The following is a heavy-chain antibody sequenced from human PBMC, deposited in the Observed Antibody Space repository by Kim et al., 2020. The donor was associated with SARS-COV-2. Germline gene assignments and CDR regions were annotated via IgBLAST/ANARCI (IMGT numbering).Heavy chain of an antibody. CDR1: GGTFSSYA. J-gene: IGHJ4*02. D-gene: IGHD3-3*01. CDR2: IIPIFGTA. V-gene: IGHV1-69*13. Sequence: SVKVSCKASGGTFSSYAISWVRQAPGQGLEWMGGIIPIFGTANYAQKFQGRVTITADESTSTAYMELSSLRSEDTAVYYCVFDFWSGYYKSSDYWGQGTLVTVSS. CDR3: VFDFWSGYYKSSDY.